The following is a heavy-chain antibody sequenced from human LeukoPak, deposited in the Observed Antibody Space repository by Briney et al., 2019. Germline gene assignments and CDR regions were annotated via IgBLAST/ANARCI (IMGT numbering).Heavy chain of an antibody. Sequence: GGSLRLSCAASGFTFSSYAMSWVRQAPGKGLEWVSVISGSGGSTYYADPVKGRFTIFRDNSKNTLYLQMNNLRAGDTAVYYCARGSCSSSSCYERLNGLDVWGQGTPVTVSS. CDR3: ARGSCSSSSCYERLNGLDV. J-gene: IGHJ6*02. CDR2: ISGSGGST. CDR1: GFTFSSYA. V-gene: IGHV3-23*01. D-gene: IGHD2-2*01.